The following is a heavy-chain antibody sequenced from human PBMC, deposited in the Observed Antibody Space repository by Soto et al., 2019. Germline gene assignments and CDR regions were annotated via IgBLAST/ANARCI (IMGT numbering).Heavy chain of an antibody. CDR3: ARDPYPRRYCNSTSCYPFDY. J-gene: IGHJ4*02. V-gene: IGHV1-18*01. CDR1: GYTFTSYG. CDR2: ISAYNGNT. D-gene: IGHD2-2*01. Sequence: QVQLVQSGAEVKKPGASVKVSCKASGYTFTSYGISWVRQAPGQGLEWMGWISAYNGNTNYAQKLQGRVTMTTDTATSTAYMELRSLRSDDTAVYYCARDPYPRRYCNSTSCYPFDYWGQGTLVTVSS.